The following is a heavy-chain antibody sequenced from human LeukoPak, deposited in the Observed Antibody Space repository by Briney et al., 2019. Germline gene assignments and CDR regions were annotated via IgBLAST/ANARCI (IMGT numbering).Heavy chain of an antibody. J-gene: IGHJ6*03. V-gene: IGHV1-46*01. D-gene: IGHD1-26*01. Sequence: ASVKVSCKASGYTFTSYGISWVRQAPGQGLEWMGIINPSGGSTSYAQKFQGRVTMTRDMSTSTVYMELSSLRSEDTAVYYCASTSGSYSYYMDVWGKGTTDTVSS. CDR1: GYTFTSYG. CDR3: ASTSGSYSYYMDV. CDR2: INPSGGST.